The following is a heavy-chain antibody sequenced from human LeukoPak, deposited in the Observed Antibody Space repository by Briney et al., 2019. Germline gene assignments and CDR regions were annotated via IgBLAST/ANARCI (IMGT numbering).Heavy chain of an antibody. J-gene: IGHJ4*02. CDR1: GFTFSTSV. CDR3: ATRRGYSFDY. Sequence: PGGSLRLSCAASGFTFSTSVMHWVRQAPGKGLEWVAVIWYDGSNKYYGDSVRGRFTISRDNAKSTLYLQMSSPRAEDTAVYYCATRRGYSFDYWGQGTLVTVSS. D-gene: IGHD5-12*01. V-gene: IGHV3-33*01. CDR2: IWYDGSNK.